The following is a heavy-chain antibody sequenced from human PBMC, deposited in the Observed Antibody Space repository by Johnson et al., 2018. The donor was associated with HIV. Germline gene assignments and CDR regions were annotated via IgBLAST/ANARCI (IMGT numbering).Heavy chain of an antibody. CDR2: LSYDGSNK. CDR3: ARDWGTRGWDDAFDI. CDR1: GFTFDDYA. V-gene: IGHV3-30-3*01. D-gene: IGHD3-16*01. Sequence: QVQLVESGGGVVQPGRSLRLSCVGSGFTFDDYALSWVRQLPGKGLEWVAVLSYDGSNKYYEDSVKGRFTISRDNSKNTLYLQMNSLRAEDTAVYYCARDWGTRGWDDAFDIWGQGTMVTVSS. J-gene: IGHJ3*02.